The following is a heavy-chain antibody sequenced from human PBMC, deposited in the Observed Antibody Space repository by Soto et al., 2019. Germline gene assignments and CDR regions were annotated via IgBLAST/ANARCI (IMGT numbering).Heavy chain of an antibody. V-gene: IGHV3-30-3*01. Sequence: PWGSLRLSCAASGFTFISYAMHLFRQAPGKGLEWVAVISYDGSNKYYADSVKGRFTISRDNSKNTLYLQMNSLRAEDTAVYYCARDLRPGDVDLADYWGQGTLVTVSS. CDR3: ARDLRPGDVDLADY. J-gene: IGHJ4*02. D-gene: IGHD3-16*01. CDR1: GFTFISYA. CDR2: ISYDGSNK.